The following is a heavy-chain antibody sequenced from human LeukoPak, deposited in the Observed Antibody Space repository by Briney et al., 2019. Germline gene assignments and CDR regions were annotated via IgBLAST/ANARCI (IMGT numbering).Heavy chain of an antibody. Sequence: GASVKVSCKASGGTFSSYAISWVRQVPGQGLEWMGGIIPIFGTANYAQKFQGRVTITADESTSTAYMELSSLRSEDTAVYYCARGGYCSSTSCYLQRYWGQGTLVTVSS. CDR2: IIPIFGTA. D-gene: IGHD2-2*01. V-gene: IGHV1-69*13. CDR1: GGTFSSYA. CDR3: ARGGYCSSTSCYLQRY. J-gene: IGHJ4*02.